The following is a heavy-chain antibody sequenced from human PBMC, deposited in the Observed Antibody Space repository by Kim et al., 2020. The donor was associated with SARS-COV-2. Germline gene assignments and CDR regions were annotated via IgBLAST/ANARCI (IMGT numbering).Heavy chain of an antibody. D-gene: IGHD3-22*01. J-gene: IGHJ3*02. CDR3: AKDMTRNYYDSSGYFQNAFDM. CDR1: GFIFGDYA. CDR2: ISWNSGSK. Sequence: GGSLRLSCAASGFIFGDYAMHWVRQAPGKGLEWVSGISWNSGSKGYADSVKGRFTISRDNAKNSLYLQMNSLRAEDTALYYCAKDMTRNYYDSSGYFQNAFDMWGQGTTVTVSS. V-gene: IGHV3-9*01.